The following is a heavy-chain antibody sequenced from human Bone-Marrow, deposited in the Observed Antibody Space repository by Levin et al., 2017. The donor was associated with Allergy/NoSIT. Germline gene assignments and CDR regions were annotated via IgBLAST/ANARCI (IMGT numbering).Heavy chain of an antibody. V-gene: IGHV4-34*01. CDR3: ARRLAVAGTGYFQH. D-gene: IGHD6-19*01. CDR1: GGSFSGYY. J-gene: IGHJ1*01. Sequence: PSETLSLTCAVYGGSFSGYYWSWIRQPPGKGLEWIGEINHSGSTNYNPSLKSRVTISVDTSKNQFSLKLSSVTAADTAVYYCARRLAVAGTGYFQHWGQGTLVTVSS. CDR2: INHSGST.